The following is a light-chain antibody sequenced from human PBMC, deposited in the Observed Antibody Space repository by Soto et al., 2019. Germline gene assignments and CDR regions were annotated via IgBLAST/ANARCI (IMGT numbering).Light chain of an antibody. J-gene: IGKJ1*01. V-gene: IGKV1-33*01. CDR1: QDIRKF. Sequence: DIQMTQSPSSLSASVGDRVTITCQASQDIRKFLNWYQQKPGKAPNLLIFDTSNLETGVPSRFSGSGSGTHFTFTITNLQPEDIATYYCQQYDNLPWTFGQGTKVEI. CDR3: QQYDNLPWT. CDR2: DTS.